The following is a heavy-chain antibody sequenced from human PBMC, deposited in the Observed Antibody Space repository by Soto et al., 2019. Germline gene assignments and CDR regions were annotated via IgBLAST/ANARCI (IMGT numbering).Heavy chain of an antibody. CDR3: ASHGITGTWVYYYGMDV. CDR1: GGTFSSYA. J-gene: IGHJ6*02. V-gene: IGHV1-69*12. CDR2: IIPIFDTA. Sequence: QVQLVQSGAEVKKPGSSLKVSCKASGGTFSSYAISWVRQAPGQGLEWMGGIIPIFDTADYAQKFQGRVTITADESTSTAYMELSSLRSEDTAVYYCASHGITGTWVYYYGMDVWGQGTTVTVSS. D-gene: IGHD1-7*01.